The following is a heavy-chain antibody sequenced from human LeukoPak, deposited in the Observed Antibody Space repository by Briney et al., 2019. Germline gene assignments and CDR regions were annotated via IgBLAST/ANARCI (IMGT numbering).Heavy chain of an antibody. J-gene: IGHJ4*02. CDR3: ARSAAALYYFDY. CDR2: INPNSGGT. CDR1: GYTFSGYY. V-gene: IGHV1-2*02. D-gene: IGHD6-13*01. Sequence: GALLKVCCTPSGYTFSGYYMHRAGEAPGQEIKWMGWINPNSGGTNYAQKFQGRVTMTRDTSISTAYMELSRLRSDDTAVYYCARSAAALYYFDYWGQGTLVTVSS.